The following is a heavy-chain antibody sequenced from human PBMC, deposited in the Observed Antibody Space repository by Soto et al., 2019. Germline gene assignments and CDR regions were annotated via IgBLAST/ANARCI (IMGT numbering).Heavy chain of an antibody. CDR2: INHSGST. J-gene: IGHJ6*03. V-gene: IGHV4-34*01. Sequence: PSETLSLTCAVYGGSFSGYYWSWIRQPPGKGLEWIGEINHSGSTNYNPSLKSRVTISVDTSKNQFSLKLSSVTAADTAVYYCARGRWYYYYYYMDGWGKGTTVTVSS. D-gene: IGHD6-13*01. CDR3: ARGRWYYYYYYMDG. CDR1: GGSFSGYY.